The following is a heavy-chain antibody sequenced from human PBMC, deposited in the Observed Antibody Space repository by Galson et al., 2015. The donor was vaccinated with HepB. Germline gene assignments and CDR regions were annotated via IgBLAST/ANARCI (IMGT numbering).Heavy chain of an antibody. CDR2: ISAYNGNT. CDR3: ARAKGNQWELLLPPTGLDY. J-gene: IGHJ4*02. D-gene: IGHD1-26*01. V-gene: IGHV1-18*01. CDR1: GYTFTSYG. Sequence: SVKVSCKASGYTFTSYGISWVRQAPGQGLEWMGWISAYNGNTNYAQKLQGRVTMTTDTSTSTAYMELRSLRSDDTAVYYCARAKGNQWELLLPPTGLDYWGQGTLVTVSS.